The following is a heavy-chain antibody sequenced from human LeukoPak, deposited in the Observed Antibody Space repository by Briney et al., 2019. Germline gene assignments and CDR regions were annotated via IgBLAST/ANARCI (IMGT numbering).Heavy chain of an antibody. CDR1: GFTFSSYG. CDR3: AKDLVRGYTYGYFDY. J-gene: IGHJ4*02. CDR2: ISYDGSSK. V-gene: IGHV3-30*18. Sequence: GGSLRLSCAASGFTFSSYGMHWVRQAPGKGLEWVALISYDGSSKYYADSVKGRFTISRDNSKNTLYLQMNSLRAEDTAVYYCAKDLVRGYTYGYFDYWGQGTLVTVSS. D-gene: IGHD5-18*01.